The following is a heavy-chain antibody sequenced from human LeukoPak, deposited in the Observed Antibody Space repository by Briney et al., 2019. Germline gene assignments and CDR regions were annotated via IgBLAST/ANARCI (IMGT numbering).Heavy chain of an antibody. Sequence: GGSLRLSCAASGFSFSSYAMSWVRQSPGMGLEWVSSISGSGISTYYADSVKGRFTISRDSSKNTLYLQMNSLRAEDTAVYYCAKAVSENSYDVSDIWGQGTMVTVSS. D-gene: IGHD1-26*01. CDR3: AKAVSENSYDVSDI. CDR1: GFSFSSYA. J-gene: IGHJ3*02. V-gene: IGHV3-23*01. CDR2: ISGSGIST.